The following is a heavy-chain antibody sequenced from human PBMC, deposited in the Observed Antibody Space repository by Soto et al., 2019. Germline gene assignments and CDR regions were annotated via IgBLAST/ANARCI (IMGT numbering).Heavy chain of an antibody. Sequence: QVQLVESGGGLVKPGGSLRLSCAASGFTLSDYYMSWIRQAPGKGLEWVSYISSSGSTIYYADSVKGRFTISRDNAKNSLYLQMNSLRAEDTAVYYCARVRGYSYGNKWVYYYYGMDVWGQGTTVTVSS. CDR3: ARVRGYSYGNKWVYYYYGMDV. J-gene: IGHJ6*02. V-gene: IGHV3-11*01. CDR2: ISSSGSTI. CDR1: GFTLSDYY. D-gene: IGHD5-18*01.